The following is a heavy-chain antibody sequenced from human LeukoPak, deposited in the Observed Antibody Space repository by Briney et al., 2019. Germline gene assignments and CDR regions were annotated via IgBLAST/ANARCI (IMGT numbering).Heavy chain of an antibody. Sequence: PGGSLRLSCAASGFTFSSYEMNWVRQAPGKGLEWVSYISSRGSTIYYADSVKGRFTISRDNAKNSLYLQMSSLRAEDTAFYYCVRAAGGAAAGDFDYWGQGTLVTVSS. CDR3: VRAAGGAAAGDFDY. J-gene: IGHJ4*02. CDR2: ISSRGSTI. D-gene: IGHD6-13*01. V-gene: IGHV3-48*03. CDR1: GFTFSSYE.